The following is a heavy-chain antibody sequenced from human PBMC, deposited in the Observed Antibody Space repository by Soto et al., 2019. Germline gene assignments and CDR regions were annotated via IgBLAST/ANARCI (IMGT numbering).Heavy chain of an antibody. D-gene: IGHD3-3*01. J-gene: IGHJ4*02. CDR3: AKDPGKGGYDFWSGYYNDY. V-gene: IGHV3-23*01. CDR1: GFTFSSYA. CDR2: ISGSGGST. Sequence: GGSLRLSCAASGFTFSSYAMSWVRQAPGKGLEWVSAISGSGGSTYYADSVKGRFTISRDNSKNTLYLQMNSLRAEDTAVYYCAKDPGKGGYDFWSGYYNDYWGQGTLVTVSS.